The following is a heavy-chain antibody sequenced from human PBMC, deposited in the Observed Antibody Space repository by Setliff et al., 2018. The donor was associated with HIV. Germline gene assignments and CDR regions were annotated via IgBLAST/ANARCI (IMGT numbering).Heavy chain of an antibody. D-gene: IGHD6-6*01. Sequence: ASVKVFCKASGYTFTNYGINWVRQAPGQGLEWMGWISVHNGNTNFAQNVPGRVTMTTDTSTSTAYMEVRSLRSDDTAVYYCARGYSSSSPYYYGMDVWGQGTTVTVSS. CDR3: ARGYSSSSPYYYGMDV. J-gene: IGHJ6*02. CDR1: GYTFTNYG. V-gene: IGHV1-18*01. CDR2: ISVHNGNT.